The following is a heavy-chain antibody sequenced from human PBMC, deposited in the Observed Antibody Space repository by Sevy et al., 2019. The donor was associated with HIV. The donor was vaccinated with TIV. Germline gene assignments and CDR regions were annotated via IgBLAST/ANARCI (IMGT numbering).Heavy chain of an antibody. CDR1: GFTFSSYA. Sequence: GGSLRLSCAASGFTFSSYAMHWVRQAPGKGLEWVAVISYDGSNKYYADSVKGRFTISRDNSKNTLYLQMNSLRAEDTAVYYCARDGPYYYDSSGYYSLYYYYDYGMDVWGQGTTVTVSS. CDR3: ARDGPYYYDSSGYYSLYYYYDYGMDV. D-gene: IGHD3-22*01. J-gene: IGHJ6*02. V-gene: IGHV3-30*04. CDR2: ISYDGSNK.